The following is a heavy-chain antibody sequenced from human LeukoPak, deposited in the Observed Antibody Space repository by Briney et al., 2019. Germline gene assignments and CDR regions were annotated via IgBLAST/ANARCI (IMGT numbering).Heavy chain of an antibody. Sequence: SETLSLTCTVSGGSISSYYWSWVRQPAGKGLEWIGRIYSSGSINYNPSLNSRVTMSVDTSNNQFSLKLSSVTAADTAVYYCARRDWNYWYFDLWGRGTLVTVSS. D-gene: IGHD1-1*01. CDR2: IYSSGSI. CDR1: GGSISSYY. CDR3: ARRDWNYWYFDL. J-gene: IGHJ2*01. V-gene: IGHV4-4*07.